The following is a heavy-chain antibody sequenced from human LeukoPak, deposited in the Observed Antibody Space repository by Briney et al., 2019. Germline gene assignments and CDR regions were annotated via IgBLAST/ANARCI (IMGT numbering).Heavy chain of an antibody. J-gene: IGHJ4*02. CDR2: INYRWNT. CDR3: STGSGSYYNLDY. V-gene: IGHV4-39*07. Sequence: SETLSLTCSVSGGSVSSDYWVWIRQPPGKGLEWIATINYRWNTYHNPTLQSRVTISVDTSKNQFSLKLSSVTAADTAVYYCSTGSGSYYNLDYWGQGTLVTVSS. CDR1: GGSVSSDY. D-gene: IGHD3-10*01.